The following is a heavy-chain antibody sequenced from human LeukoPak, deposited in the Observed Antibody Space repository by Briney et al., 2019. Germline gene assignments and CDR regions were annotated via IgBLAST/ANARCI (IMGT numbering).Heavy chain of an antibody. CDR2: IYPGDSDT. Sequence: GESLKISCKGSGHSFTSYWIGWVRQMPGKGLEWMGIIYPGDSDTRYSPSFQGQVTISADKSISTAYLQWSSLKASDTAMYYCARGKAYHYDSSGYPDAFDIWGQGTMVTVSS. D-gene: IGHD3-22*01. CDR1: GHSFTSYW. V-gene: IGHV5-51*01. J-gene: IGHJ3*02. CDR3: ARGKAYHYDSSGYPDAFDI.